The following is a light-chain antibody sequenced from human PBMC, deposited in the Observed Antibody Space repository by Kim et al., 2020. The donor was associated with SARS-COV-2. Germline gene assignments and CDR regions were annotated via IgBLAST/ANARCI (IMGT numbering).Light chain of an antibody. CDR2: QDS. J-gene: IGLJ2*01. CDR3: QAWDSSLVV. V-gene: IGLV3-1*01. CDR1: KLEDKY. Sequence: SVSPGQTASITCSGDKLEDKYVCWYQQKPGQSPVLVIYQDSTRPSGIPERFSGSNSGNTATLTISGTQAMDEADYYCQAWDSSLVVFGGGTKLTVL.